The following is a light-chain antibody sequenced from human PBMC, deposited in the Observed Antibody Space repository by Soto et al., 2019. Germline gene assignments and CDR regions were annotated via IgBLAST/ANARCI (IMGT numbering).Light chain of an antibody. CDR1: QSVSSN. J-gene: IGKJ4*02. CDR3: QQYNNWPPLT. Sequence: EIVMTQSPATLSVSPGERATLSCRASQSVSSNLAWYQQKPGQAPRPLIYGASTRATGIPARFSGSGSGTEFPLNISSLQSEDFAVYYCQQYNNWPPLTFGGGTKVEIK. CDR2: GAS. V-gene: IGKV3-15*01.